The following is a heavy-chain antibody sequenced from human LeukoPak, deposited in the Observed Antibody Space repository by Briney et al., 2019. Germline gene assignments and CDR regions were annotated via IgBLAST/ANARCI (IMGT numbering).Heavy chain of an antibody. J-gene: IGHJ6*03. CDR2: INTNTGNP. Sequence: GASVKVSCKASGYTFTSYYMHWVRQAPGQGFEWMGWINTNTGNPTYAQGFTGRFVFSLDTSVSTAYLQISSLKAEDTAVYYCARDAVDAVSDCSGGSCYPGVYYYYYYMDVWGKGTTVTVSS. V-gene: IGHV7-4-1*02. CDR3: ARDAVDAVSDCSGGSCYPGVYYYYYYMDV. CDR1: GYTFTSYY. D-gene: IGHD2-15*01.